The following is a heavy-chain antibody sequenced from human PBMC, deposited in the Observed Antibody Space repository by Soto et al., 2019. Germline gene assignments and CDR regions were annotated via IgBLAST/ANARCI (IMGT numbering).Heavy chain of an antibody. CDR2: SSCSGGST. CDR3: AKDVSRGPSRILACSPPGWFDT. Sequence: GGSLRLSCAASVFTVSSYAMSWVRQALGKVLEWVSASSCSGGSTYYADSVKGRLTISRDNSKKRLYVQMNSLKAADTDVYYSAKDVSRGPSRILACSPPGWFDTWGQGTLVNVSS. CDR1: VFTVSSYA. D-gene: IGHD6-25*01. V-gene: IGHV3-23*01. J-gene: IGHJ5*02.